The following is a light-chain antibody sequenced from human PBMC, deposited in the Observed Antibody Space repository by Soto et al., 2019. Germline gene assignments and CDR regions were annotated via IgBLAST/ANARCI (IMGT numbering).Light chain of an antibody. CDR1: QSVSSSY. Sequence: ILMTQSPVTLSFSPGERSTLSFMASQSVSSSYLAWYQQKPGQAPRLLIYGASSRATGIPDRFSGSGSGTDFSLTIRRLEPDDFAVYYCQKYGNFWTFGQGTKVDI. V-gene: IGKV3-20*01. J-gene: IGKJ1*01. CDR2: GAS. CDR3: QKYGNFWT.